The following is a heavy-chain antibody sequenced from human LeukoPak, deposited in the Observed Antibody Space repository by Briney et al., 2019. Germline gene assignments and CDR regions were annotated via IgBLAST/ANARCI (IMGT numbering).Heavy chain of an antibody. CDR2: IFPGDSAT. J-gene: IGHJ6*02. D-gene: IGHD2-15*01. CDR3: ARHGLEGCNAAGCYKSFHYYGMDV. Sequence: GESLRISCKGYGHSFSDYWIGWVRQMPGKGLEWKGMIFPGDSATKYSPSFQGQVTISTDNSLYTAYLQWTSLRSSDTGIYYCARHGLEGCNAAGCYKSFHYYGMDVWGQGTTVTVSS. V-gene: IGHV5-51*01. CDR1: GHSFSDYW.